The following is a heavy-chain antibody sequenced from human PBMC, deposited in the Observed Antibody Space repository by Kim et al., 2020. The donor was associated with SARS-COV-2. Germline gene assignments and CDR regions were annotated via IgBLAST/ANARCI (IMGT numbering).Heavy chain of an antibody. J-gene: IGHJ4*02. CDR3: ARERLAAAGFDY. D-gene: IGHD6-13*01. Sequence: NTHPPAQSRVTISVDTSKTQFSLKLSSVTAAGTAVYYCARERLAAAGFDYWGQGTLVTVSS. V-gene: IGHV4-59*01.